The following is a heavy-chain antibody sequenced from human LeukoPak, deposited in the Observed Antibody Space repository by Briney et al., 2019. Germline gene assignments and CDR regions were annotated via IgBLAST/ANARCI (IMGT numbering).Heavy chain of an antibody. V-gene: IGHV3-74*01. CDR1: EFSFSTYW. D-gene: IGHD3-10*01. Sequence: QPGGSLRLSCAASEFSFSTYWMHWVRQAPGKGLMWVSRISSDGSLTKYADSVKGRFTISRDNAKNTVYLQMNSLRAEDTAVYYCARGSGLEFGESQGGYWGQGTLVTVSS. CDR2: ISSDGSLT. CDR3: ARGSGLEFGESQGGY. J-gene: IGHJ4*02.